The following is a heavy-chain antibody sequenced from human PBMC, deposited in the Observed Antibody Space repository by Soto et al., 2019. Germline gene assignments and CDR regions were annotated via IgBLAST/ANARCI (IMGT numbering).Heavy chain of an antibody. CDR3: ARGGRPTRSLQIQLESPYNWSDP. V-gene: IGHV1-69*13. CDR2: IIPIFGTA. D-gene: IGHD1-1*01. CDR1: GGTFSSYS. J-gene: IGHJ5*02. Sequence: SVKVSCKASGGTFSSYSISWVRQAPGQGLEWMGGIIPIFGTANYAQKFQGRVTITADESTSTAYMELSSLRSEDTAVYYCARGGRPTRSLQIQLESPYNWSDPWGQGTLVTVSS.